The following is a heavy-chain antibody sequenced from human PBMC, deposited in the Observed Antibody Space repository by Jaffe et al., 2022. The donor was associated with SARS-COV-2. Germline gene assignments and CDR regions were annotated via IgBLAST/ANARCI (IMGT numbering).Heavy chain of an antibody. CDR3: ARVVSDTDMVRGYFDY. CDR2: IKQDGSEK. J-gene: IGHJ4*02. V-gene: IGHV3-7*01. Sequence: EVQLVESGGGLVQPGGSLRLSCEASGFTFSYWMSWVRQAPGKGLEWLANIKQDGSEKYYVDSVKGRFTISRDNAKNSLYLQMNSLRAEDTAVYYCARVVSDTDMVRGYFDYWGQGTLVTVSS. D-gene: IGHD5-18*01. CDR1: GFTFSYW.